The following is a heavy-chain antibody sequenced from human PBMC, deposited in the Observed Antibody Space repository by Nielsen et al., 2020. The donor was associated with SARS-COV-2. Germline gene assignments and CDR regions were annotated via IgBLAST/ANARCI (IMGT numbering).Heavy chain of an antibody. CDR2: INTNTGNP. J-gene: IGHJ4*02. CDR1: GYTFTNYV. D-gene: IGHD1-14*01. Sequence: ASVKVSCKASGYTFTNYVMNWVRQAPGQGLEWMGRINTNTGNPTHAQGFTGRFVFSVDTSVSTAYLQISSLKAEDTAVYYCARGYSYFDYWGQGTLVTVSS. CDR3: ARGYSYFDY. V-gene: IGHV7-4-1*02.